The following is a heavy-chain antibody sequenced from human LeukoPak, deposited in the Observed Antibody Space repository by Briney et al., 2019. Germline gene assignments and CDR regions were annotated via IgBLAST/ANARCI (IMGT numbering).Heavy chain of an antibody. V-gene: IGHV3-21*01. Sequence: GGSLRLSCAASEVTFSTYGSYSMNWVRQAPGKGLEWVSSISVRSSHIYYADSVKGRFTISRDNAKNSVYLQMNSLRAEDTAVYYCARGYDSSGHYPGALDYWGQGTLVTVSS. CDR2: ISVRSSHI. D-gene: IGHD3-22*01. CDR3: ARGYDSSGHYPGALDY. J-gene: IGHJ4*02. CDR1: EVTFSTYGSYS.